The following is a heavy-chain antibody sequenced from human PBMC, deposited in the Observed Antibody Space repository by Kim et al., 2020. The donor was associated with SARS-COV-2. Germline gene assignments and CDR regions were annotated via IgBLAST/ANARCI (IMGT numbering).Heavy chain of an antibody. CDR2: VNSDGRSA. D-gene: IGHD4-17*01. V-gene: IGHV3-74*01. Sequence: GGSLRLSCAASGFTFRSSWLPCFRPSPFPVLVLFSLVNSDGRSANYADSVKGRFTISRDNAKNTLYLQMNSLRVEDTAVYYCARAGYGADCWGQGTLVTVSS. J-gene: IGHJ4*02. CDR1: GFTFRSSW. CDR3: ARAGYGADC.